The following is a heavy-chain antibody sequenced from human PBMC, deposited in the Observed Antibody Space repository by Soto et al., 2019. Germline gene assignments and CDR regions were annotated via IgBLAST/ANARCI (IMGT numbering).Heavy chain of an antibody. V-gene: IGHV3-30*03. J-gene: IGHJ6*02. CDR2: ISYDGSNK. CDR1: GFTFSSYG. D-gene: IGHD5-12*01. CDR3: ATPPRYSGYDLPRLAYYGMDV. Sequence: QVQLVESGGGVVQPGRSLRLSCAASGFTFSSYGMHWVRQAPGKGLEWVAVISYDGSNKYYADSVKGRFTISRDNSKNTLYLQMNSLRAEDTAVYYCATPPRYSGYDLPRLAYYGMDVWGQGTTVTVSS.